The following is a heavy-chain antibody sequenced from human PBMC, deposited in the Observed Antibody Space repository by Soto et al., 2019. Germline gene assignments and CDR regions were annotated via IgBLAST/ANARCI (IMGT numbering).Heavy chain of an antibody. CDR2: ISWNSGSI. CDR1: GFTFDDYA. Sequence: EVQLVESGGGLVQPGRSLRLSCAASGFTFDDYAMHWVRQAPGKGLEWVSGISWNSGSIGYADSVKGRFTISRDNAKNTLYLQMDSQRAEAKAVDYCVKDICSGWSRGFEYLGPGTLVSVSS. CDR3: VKDICSGWSRGFEY. J-gene: IGHJ4*02. D-gene: IGHD6-19*01. V-gene: IGHV3-9*01.